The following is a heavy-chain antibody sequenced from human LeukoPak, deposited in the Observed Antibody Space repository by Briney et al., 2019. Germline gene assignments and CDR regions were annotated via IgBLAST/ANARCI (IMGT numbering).Heavy chain of an antibody. V-gene: IGHV3-30-3*01. Sequence: GRSLRLSCAASGFTFSSYTMHWVRQAPGEGLEWVAVISYDGSNKYYADSVKGRFTISRDNSKNTLYLQMNSLRAEDTAVYYCARGLPAADFWGQGTLVTVSS. CDR2: ISYDGSNK. CDR3: ARGLPAADF. D-gene: IGHD2-2*01. CDR1: GFTFSSYT. J-gene: IGHJ4*02.